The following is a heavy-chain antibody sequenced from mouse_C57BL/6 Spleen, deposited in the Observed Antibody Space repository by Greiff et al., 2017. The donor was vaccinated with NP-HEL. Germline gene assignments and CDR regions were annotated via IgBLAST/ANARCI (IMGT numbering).Heavy chain of an antibody. V-gene: IGHV1-42*01. CDR1: GYSFTGYY. CDR2: INPSTGGT. CDR3: AREGLRGFAY. J-gene: IGHJ3*01. D-gene: IGHD2-4*01. Sequence: EVQLQQSGPELVKPGASVKISCKASGYSFTGYYMNWVKQSPEKSLEWIGEINPSTGGTTYNQKFKAKATLTVDKSSSTAYMQLKSLTSEDSAVYYCAREGLRGFAYWGQGTLVTVSA.